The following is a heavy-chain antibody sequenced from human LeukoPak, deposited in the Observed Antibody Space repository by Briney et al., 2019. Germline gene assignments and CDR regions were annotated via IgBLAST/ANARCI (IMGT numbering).Heavy chain of an antibody. V-gene: IGHV1-69*04. J-gene: IGHJ4*02. CDR1: GGTFSSYA. CDR3: ARDTAAYCGGDCSHGDY. CDR2: IIPILGIA. D-gene: IGHD2-21*02. Sequence: ASVKVSCKASGGTFSSYAISWVRQAPGQGLEWMGRIIPILGIANYAQKFQGRVTITADKSTSTAYMELSSLRSEDTAVYYCARDTAAYCGGDCSHGDYWGQGTLVTVSS.